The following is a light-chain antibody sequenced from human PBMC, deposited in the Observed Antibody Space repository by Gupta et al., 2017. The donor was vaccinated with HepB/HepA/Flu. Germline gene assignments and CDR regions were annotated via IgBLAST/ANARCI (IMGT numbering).Light chain of an antibody. J-gene: IGLJ2*01. V-gene: IGLV2-14*01. CDR1: SSDVGGYNY. CDR3: SSYTISSTLV. Sequence: QSALAQPASVSGSPEQSITISCTGTSSDVGGYNYVSWYQQHPGKVPKVMIYDVSKRPSGMSNRFSGSKSGNTASLTISGLQAEDEADYYCSSYTISSTLVFGGGTKLTVL. CDR2: DVS.